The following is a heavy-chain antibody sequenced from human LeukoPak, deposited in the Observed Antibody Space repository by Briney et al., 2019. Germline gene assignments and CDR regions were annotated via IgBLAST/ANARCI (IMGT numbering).Heavy chain of an antibody. V-gene: IGHV3-21*05. CDR3: ARTVRPQLYSGYDYPDY. Sequence: GRSLRLSCVASGFTFSSYAMAWVRQAPGKGLEWVSYISSGTSYTNYADSVKGRFTISRDNAKNSLYLQMNSLRAEDTAVYYCARTVRPQLYSGYDYPDYWGQGTLVTVSS. CDR1: GFTFSSYA. CDR2: ISSGTSYT. J-gene: IGHJ4*02. D-gene: IGHD5-12*01.